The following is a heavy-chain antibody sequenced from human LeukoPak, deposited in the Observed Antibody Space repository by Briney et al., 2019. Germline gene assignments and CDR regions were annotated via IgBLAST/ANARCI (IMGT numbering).Heavy chain of an antibody. J-gene: IGHJ4*02. CDR2: INPNSGGT. D-gene: IGHD6-19*01. CDR1: GYTFTGYY. Sequence: ASVTVSCKASGYTFTGYYMHWVRQAPGQGLEWMGWINPNSGGTNYAQKFQGRVTMTRDTSISTAYMELSRLRSDDTAVYYCARAGYSSGWYDYWGQGTLVTVSS. CDR3: ARAGYSSGWYDY. V-gene: IGHV1-2*02.